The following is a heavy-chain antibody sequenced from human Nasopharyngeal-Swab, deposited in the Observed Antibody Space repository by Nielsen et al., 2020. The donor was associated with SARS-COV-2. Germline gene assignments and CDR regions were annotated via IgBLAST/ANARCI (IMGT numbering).Heavy chain of an antibody. D-gene: IGHD1-1*01. V-gene: IGHV4-39*07. Sequence: SETLSLTCTVSGGSISSSSYYWGWIRQPPGKGLEWIGSMYYSGSTNYNPSLKSRVTISVDTSKNQFSLHLTSVAAADTAMYYCARRTTYDHFDYWGQGILVTVSS. CDR3: ARRTTYDHFDY. CDR2: MYYSGST. J-gene: IGHJ4*02. CDR1: GGSISSSSYY.